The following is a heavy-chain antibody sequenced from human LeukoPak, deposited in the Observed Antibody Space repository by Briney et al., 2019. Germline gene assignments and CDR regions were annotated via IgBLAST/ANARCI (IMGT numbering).Heavy chain of an antibody. CDR1: GFTFSSFG. D-gene: IGHD2/OR15-2a*01. CDR2: IPNDRRNN. CDR3: AKDQGFFFA. V-gene: IGHV3-30*18. J-gene: IGHJ5*02. Sequence: PGRSLRLSCAASGFTFSSFGMHWLRQAPGKGLEWVAVIPNDRRNNYYADSVKGRFTISRDNSKNTLYLQMNSLRAEDTAVYYCAKDQGFFFAWGQGTLVTVSS.